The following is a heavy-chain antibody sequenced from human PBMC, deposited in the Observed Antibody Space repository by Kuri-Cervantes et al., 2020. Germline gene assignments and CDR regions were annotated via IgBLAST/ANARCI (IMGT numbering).Heavy chain of an antibody. D-gene: IGHD6-13*01. CDR2: INPNSGGT. CDR1: GYTFTSYS. Sequence: ASVKVSCKASGYTFTSYSMHWVRQAPGQGLEWMGWINPNSGGTNYAQKFQGWVTMTRDTSISTAYMELSSLRAEDTAVYYCARSGAATKSVTRDYFDYWGQGTLVTVSS. CDR3: ARSGAATKSVTRDYFDY. J-gene: IGHJ4*02. V-gene: IGHV1-2*04.